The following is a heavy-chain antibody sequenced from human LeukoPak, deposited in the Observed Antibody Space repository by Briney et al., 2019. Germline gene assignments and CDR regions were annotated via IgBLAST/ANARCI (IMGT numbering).Heavy chain of an antibody. CDR3: TTNSLHYDFWSGYYVEYYYGMDV. J-gene: IGHJ6*02. D-gene: IGHD3-3*01. CDR1: GFTFSNAW. CDR2: IKSKTDGGTT. Sequence: GGSLRLSCAASGFTFSNAWMSWVRQAPGKGLECVGRIKSKTDGGTTDYAAPVKGRFTISRDDSKNTLYLQMNSLKTEDTAVYYCTTNSLHYDFWSGYYVEYYYGMDVWGQGTTVTVSS. V-gene: IGHV3-15*01.